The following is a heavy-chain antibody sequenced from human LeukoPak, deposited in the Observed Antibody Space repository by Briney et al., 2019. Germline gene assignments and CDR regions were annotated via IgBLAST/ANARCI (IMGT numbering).Heavy chain of an antibody. Sequence: GASVKASCKASGYTFTGYDMHWGRQSPGLRLEWMGRINRNSGGTNYAQKFQGRVTMTRDTSISTAYMELSRLRSDDTAVYYCARDLRYSGYDGGDYWGQGTLVTVPS. D-gene: IGHD5-12*01. J-gene: IGHJ4*02. CDR3: ARDLRYSGYDGGDY. CDR2: INRNSGGT. V-gene: IGHV1-2*06. CDR1: GYTFTGYD.